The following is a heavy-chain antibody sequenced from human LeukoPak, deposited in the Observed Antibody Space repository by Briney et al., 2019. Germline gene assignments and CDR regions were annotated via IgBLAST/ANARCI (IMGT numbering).Heavy chain of an antibody. CDR2: IYHSGST. CDR1: GYSISSGYY. Sequence: KPSETLSLTCTVSGYSISSGYYWGWIRQPPGKGLEWIGSIYHSGSTYYNPSLKSRVTISVDTSKNQFSLKLSSVTAADTAVYYCARTPPYCSSTSCRDYWGQGTLVTVSS. V-gene: IGHV4-38-2*02. J-gene: IGHJ4*02. D-gene: IGHD2-2*01. CDR3: ARTPPYCSSTSCRDY.